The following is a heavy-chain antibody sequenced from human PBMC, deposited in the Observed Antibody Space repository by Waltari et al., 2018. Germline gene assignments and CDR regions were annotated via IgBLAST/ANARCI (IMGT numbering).Heavy chain of an antibody. D-gene: IGHD1-26*01. J-gene: IGHJ4*02. CDR2: IIPILGTA. Sequence: QVQLVQSGAEVKKPGSSVKVSCKASGGTFSSYAISWVRQAPGQGLEWMGGIIPILGTANDAQKFQGRVTITADKSTSTAYMELSSLRAEDTAVYYCARPGWVVGTTTGLDYWGQGTLVTVSS. CDR1: GGTFSSYA. V-gene: IGHV1-69*14. CDR3: ARPGWVVGTTTGLDY.